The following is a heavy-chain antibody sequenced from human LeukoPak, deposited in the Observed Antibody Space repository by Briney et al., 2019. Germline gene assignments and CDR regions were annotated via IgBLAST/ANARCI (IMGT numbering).Heavy chain of an antibody. Sequence: ASVKVSCKASGGTFSSYAISWVRQAPGQGLEWMGGIIPIFGTAHYAQKFQGRVTITADESTSTAYMELSSLRSEDTAVYYCARAESYYYYGMDVWGQGTTVTVSS. J-gene: IGHJ6*02. CDR3: ARAESYYYYGMDV. CDR1: GGTFSSYA. V-gene: IGHV1-69*01. CDR2: IIPIFGTA.